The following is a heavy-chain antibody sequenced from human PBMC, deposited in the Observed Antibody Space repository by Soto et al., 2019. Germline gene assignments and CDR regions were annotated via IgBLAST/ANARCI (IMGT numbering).Heavy chain of an antibody. V-gene: IGHV4-39*01. CDR2: IYYSGST. CDR3: AGRPQWLRGSVSYLRLSWFDP. D-gene: IGHD3-10*01. Sequence: QLQLQESGPGLVKPSETLSLTCTVSGGSISSSSYYWGWIRQPPGKGLEWIGSIYYSGSTYYNPALQRRVPISLYTSKSQCPLGRRSVTAADTAVSYCAGRPQWLRGSVSYLRLSWFDPCGPGTLVTVSS. J-gene: IGHJ5*02. CDR1: GGSISSSSYY.